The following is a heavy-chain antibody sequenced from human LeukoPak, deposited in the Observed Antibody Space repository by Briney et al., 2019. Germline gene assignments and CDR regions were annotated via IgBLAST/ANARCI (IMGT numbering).Heavy chain of an antibody. Sequence: PGGSLRLSCAASGFTFSSYSMNWVRQAPGKGLEWVSYISSSSSTIYYADSVKGRFTISRDNAKNSLYLQMNSLRAEDTAVYYCARVGRSSTSCPTDYYYYYYYMDVWGKGTTVTVSS. J-gene: IGHJ6*03. CDR2: ISSSSSTI. D-gene: IGHD2-2*01. CDR1: GFTFSSYS. CDR3: ARVGRSSTSCPTDYYYYYYYMDV. V-gene: IGHV3-48*01.